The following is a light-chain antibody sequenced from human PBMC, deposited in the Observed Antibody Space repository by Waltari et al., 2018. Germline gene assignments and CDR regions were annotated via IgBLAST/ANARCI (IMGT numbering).Light chain of an antibody. CDR1: QSVFNTRNL. CDR3: HQYYSVPYT. CDR2: WAS. Sequence: DIVMTQSPDSLPVSLGERATINCKSSQSVFNTRNLLAWYQQKPGQPPTLLIYWASTRESGVPDRFSGSASGTDFTLTISSLQAEDVAVYYCHQYYSVPYTFGQGTKLEIK. J-gene: IGKJ2*01. V-gene: IGKV4-1*01.